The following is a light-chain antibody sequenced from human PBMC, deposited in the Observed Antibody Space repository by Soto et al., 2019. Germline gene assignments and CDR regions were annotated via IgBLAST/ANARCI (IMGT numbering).Light chain of an antibody. J-gene: IGLJ1*01. V-gene: IGLV2-23*01. CDR1: SSDVGSSNL. Sequence: QSVLTQPASVSGSPGQSITISCSGTSSDVGSSNLVSWYQQHPGKAPKLIIFDGDRPPSGVSGRFSGSKSGNAASLTIAGLQTEDEAAYYCCSFARSTTFYVFGTGTKVTVL. CDR2: DGD. CDR3: CSFARSTTFYV.